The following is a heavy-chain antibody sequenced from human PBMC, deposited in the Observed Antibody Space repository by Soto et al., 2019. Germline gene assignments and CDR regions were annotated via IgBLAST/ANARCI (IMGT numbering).Heavy chain of an antibody. V-gene: IGHV6-1*01. J-gene: IGHJ4*02. CDR2: TYYRSTWSN. CDR3: ARQIAATGTAGTFDY. CDR1: GDSVSSNSAF. D-gene: IGHD6-13*01. Sequence: QVQLQQSGPGLVKPSHTLSHTWRLSGDSVSSNSAFCTGIRHSPSRPLEWVGRTYYRSTWSNDYAISVKSRITINPDTSNNQFSLHLNSVTPEDTAVYYCARQIAATGTAGTFDYWGQGTLVTVSS.